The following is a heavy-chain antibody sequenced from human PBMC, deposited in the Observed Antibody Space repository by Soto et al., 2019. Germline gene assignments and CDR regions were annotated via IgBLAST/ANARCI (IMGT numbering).Heavy chain of an antibody. CDR2: INAGDGNT. J-gene: IGHJ4*03. D-gene: IGHD3-22*01. Sequence: ASVKVSCKASGYTFTYYTMHWVRQAPGQRLEWMGWINAGDGNTKYSPNFQGRVTITRDTPATTVYMELSSLRSEDTAVYFCTRDYYDSSGYYPKFDYWGQGTMVTVSS. CDR3: TRDYYDSSGYYPKFDY. CDR1: GYTFTYYT. V-gene: IGHV1-3*01.